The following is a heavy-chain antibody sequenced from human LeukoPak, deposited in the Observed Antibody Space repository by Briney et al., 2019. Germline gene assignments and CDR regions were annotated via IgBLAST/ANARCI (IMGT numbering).Heavy chain of an antibody. Sequence: GGSLRLSCAASGFTFSSYGMHWVRQAPGKVLEWVAVISYDGSNKYYADSVKGRFSISRDNAKKSLYLQMNSLRAEDTALYYCARGGSYGGYHSYWGQGTLVTVSS. CDR1: GFTFSSYG. V-gene: IGHV3-30*03. CDR2: ISYDGSNK. CDR3: ARGGSYGGYHSY. J-gene: IGHJ4*02. D-gene: IGHD4-23*01.